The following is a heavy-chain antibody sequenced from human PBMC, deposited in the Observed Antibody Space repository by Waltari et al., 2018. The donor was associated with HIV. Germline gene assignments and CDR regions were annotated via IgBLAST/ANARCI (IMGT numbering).Heavy chain of an antibody. Sequence: VKKPGSSVKVSCKASGSNFRSYSISWLRQAPGQGPEWMGGIIPIFGTANYAQKFQGRVTITADKATSTAYMELSSLRSEDTAVYYCARESIAAAGRGGYYYGMDVWGQGTTVTVSS. CDR3: ARESIAAAGRGGYYYGMDV. D-gene: IGHD6-13*01. CDR2: IIPIFGTA. J-gene: IGHJ6*02. CDR1: GSNFRSYS. V-gene: IGHV1-69*06.